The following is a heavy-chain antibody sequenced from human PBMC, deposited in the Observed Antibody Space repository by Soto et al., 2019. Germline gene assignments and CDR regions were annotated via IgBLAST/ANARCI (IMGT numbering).Heavy chain of an antibody. CDR1: GFTFSSYG. J-gene: IGHJ4*02. CDR2: IWYDGSNK. CDR3: ARDWHYYDSSGYTGDY. V-gene: IGHV3-33*01. Sequence: GGSLRLSCAASGFTFSSYGMHWVRQAPGKGLEWVAVIWYDGSNKYYADSVKGRFTISRDNSKNTLYLQMNSQRAEDTAVYYCARDWHYYDSSGYTGDYWGQGTLVTVSS. D-gene: IGHD3-22*01.